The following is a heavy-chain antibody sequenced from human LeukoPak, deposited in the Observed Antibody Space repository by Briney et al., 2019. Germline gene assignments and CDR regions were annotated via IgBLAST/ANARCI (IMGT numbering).Heavy chain of an antibody. CDR1: GFTFSSYG. CDR2: ISYDGSNK. V-gene: IGHV3-30*18. D-gene: IGHD3-10*01. Sequence: GGSLRLSCAASGFTFSSYGMHWVRQAPGKGLEWVGVISYDGSNKYYADSVKGRFTISRDNSKNTLYLQMNSLRAEDTAVYYCAKDRGGNGDHFDYWGQGTLVTVSS. CDR3: AKDRGGNGDHFDY. J-gene: IGHJ4*02.